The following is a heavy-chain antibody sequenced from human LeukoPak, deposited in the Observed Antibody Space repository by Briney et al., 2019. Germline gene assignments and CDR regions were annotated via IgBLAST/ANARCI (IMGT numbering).Heavy chain of an antibody. CDR1: GGSISSTSYY. J-gene: IGHJ5*02. CDR2: IYTTGST. CDR3: ARGAYVYGSGINWFDP. D-gene: IGHD3-10*01. V-gene: IGHV4-61*09. Sequence: NSSETLYLTCTVSGGSISSTSYYWSWIRQPAGKGLEWIGHIYTTGSTNYNPSLKSRVTISLDTSKNQFSLKLSSVTAADTAVYYCARGAYVYGSGINWFDPWGQGTLITVSS.